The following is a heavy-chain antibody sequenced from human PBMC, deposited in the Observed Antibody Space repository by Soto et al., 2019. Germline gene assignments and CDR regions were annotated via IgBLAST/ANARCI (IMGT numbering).Heavy chain of an antibody. V-gene: IGHV1-69*06. D-gene: IGHD3-3*01. CDR3: AASTFLSGVSGYFHLDF. J-gene: IGHJ4*02. CDR1: GDTFNNYA. Sequence: QVHLVQSGTEVKKPGSSVKVSCKASGDTFNNYAISWVRQAPGQGLQWMGGIIPIYDSPSYAQGTHNRVTISADRSTSTAHLELNGLISVDTAVYYCAASTFLSGVSGYFHLDFWGQGTLVTVSS. CDR2: IIPIYDSP.